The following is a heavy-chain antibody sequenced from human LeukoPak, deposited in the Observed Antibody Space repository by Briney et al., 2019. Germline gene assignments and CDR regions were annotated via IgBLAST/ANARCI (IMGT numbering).Heavy chain of an antibody. D-gene: IGHD1-7*01. V-gene: IGHV1-69*06. CDR3: AREKVELPTVFDP. CDR1: GGTFSSYL. CDR2: IFPIVGTA. Sequence: SVKVSCKASGGTFSSYLISWVRQAPGQGLEWMGGIFPIVGTADYAQKFQGRVTITADKSTSTAYMELSSLRFDDTAVYYCAREKVELPTVFDPWGQGTLVTVSS. J-gene: IGHJ5*02.